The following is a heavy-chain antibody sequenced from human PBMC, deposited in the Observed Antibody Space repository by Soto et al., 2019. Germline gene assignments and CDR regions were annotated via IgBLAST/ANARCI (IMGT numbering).Heavy chain of an antibody. Sequence: GGSLRLSCAASGFTFSSYSMNWVRQAPGKGLEWVSYISSSSTIYYADSVKGRFTISRDNAKNSLYLQMNSLRDEDTAVYYCARDGGRGSNYVFYYGMDVWGQGTTVTVSS. J-gene: IGHJ6*02. CDR2: ISSSSTI. CDR3: ARDGGRGSNYVFYYGMDV. V-gene: IGHV3-48*02. CDR1: GFTFSSYS. D-gene: IGHD4-4*01.